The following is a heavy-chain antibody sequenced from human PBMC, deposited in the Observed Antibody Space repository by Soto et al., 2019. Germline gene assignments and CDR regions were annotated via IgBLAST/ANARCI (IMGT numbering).Heavy chain of an antibody. CDR2: INHSGST. CDR1: GGSFSGYY. V-gene: IGHV4-34*01. CDR3: ARVGVLRYFDWLSRYMDV. Sequence: SETLSLTCAVYGGSFSGYYWSWIRQPPGKGLEWIGEINHSGSTNYNPSLKSRVTISVDTSKNQFSLKLSSVTAADTAVYYCARVGVLRYFDWLSRYMDVWGKGTTVTAP. D-gene: IGHD3-9*01. J-gene: IGHJ6*03.